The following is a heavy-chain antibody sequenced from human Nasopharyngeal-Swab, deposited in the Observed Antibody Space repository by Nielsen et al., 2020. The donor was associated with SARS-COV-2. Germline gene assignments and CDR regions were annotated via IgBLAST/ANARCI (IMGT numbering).Heavy chain of an antibody. Sequence: ASVQVSCKASGYTFISYYMHWVRQPPGQGLEWMGIINPSGGSTSYAQKFQGRVTMTRDTSTSTVYMELSSLRSEDTAVYYCARDLTKSIAVPGNYYYGMDVWGQGTTVTVCS. CDR3: ARDLTKSIAVPGNYYYGMDV. D-gene: IGHD6-19*01. J-gene: IGHJ6*02. CDR1: GYTFISYY. V-gene: IGHV1-46*01. CDR2: INPSGGST.